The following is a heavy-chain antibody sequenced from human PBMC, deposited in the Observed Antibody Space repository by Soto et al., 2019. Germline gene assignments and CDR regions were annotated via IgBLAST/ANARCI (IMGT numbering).Heavy chain of an antibody. J-gene: IGHJ4*02. V-gene: IGHV3-23*01. CDR1: EFTFSNYA. CDR3: AKNPGYYYDSTGYHFDY. CDR2: ISYGGGTT. Sequence: EVPLLESGGGLVQPGGSLRLSCAASEFTFSNYAMSWVCQAPGKGLEWVSAISYGGGTTYYADSVKGRFTISRDNSKNTLYLQMNSLRAEDTAVYYCAKNPGYYYDSTGYHFDYWGQGTLVTVSS. D-gene: IGHD3-22*01.